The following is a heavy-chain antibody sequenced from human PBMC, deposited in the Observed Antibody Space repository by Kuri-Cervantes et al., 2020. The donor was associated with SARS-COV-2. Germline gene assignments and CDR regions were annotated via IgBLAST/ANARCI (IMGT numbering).Heavy chain of an antibody. V-gene: IGHV3-23*01. CDR1: GFTFSSYA. CDR2: ISGSDGST. J-gene: IGHJ4*02. Sequence: GESLKISCAASGFTFSSYAMNWVRQAPGKGLEWVSAISGSDGSTYYADSVKGRFTISRDNSKNTLYVRMSSLRAEDTAVYYCVKDRPGSGSFAYWGQGTLVTVSS. CDR3: VKDRPGSGSFAY. D-gene: IGHD3-10*01.